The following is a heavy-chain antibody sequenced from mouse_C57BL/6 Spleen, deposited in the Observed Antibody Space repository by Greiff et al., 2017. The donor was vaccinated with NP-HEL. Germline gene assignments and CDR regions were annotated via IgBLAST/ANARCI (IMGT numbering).Heavy chain of an antibody. CDR1: GYTFTSYG. V-gene: IGHV1-81*01. Sequence: VQLQQSGAELARPGASVKLSCKASGYTFTSYGISWVKQRTGQGLEWIGEIYPRSGNTYYNEKFKGKATLTADKSSSTAYMELRSLTSEDSAVYFCARSKGLYYGNYEAWFAYWGLGTLVTVSA. D-gene: IGHD2-1*01. CDR3: ARSKGLYYGNYEAWFAY. J-gene: IGHJ3*01. CDR2: IYPRSGNT.